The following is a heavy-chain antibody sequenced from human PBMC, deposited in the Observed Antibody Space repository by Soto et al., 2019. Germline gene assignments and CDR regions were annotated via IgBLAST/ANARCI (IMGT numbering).Heavy chain of an antibody. J-gene: IGHJ3*01. D-gene: IGHD3-9*01. CDR3: ARVVLTITRGAFDA. CDR2: ISHSGTS. CDR1: GGSISSSHW. V-gene: IGHV4-4*02. Sequence: QVQLQESGPGLVKPSGTLSLTCAVSGGSISSSHWWTWVRQSPGKGLESIGEISHSGTSNSNPSLTSLVSLSVHKSKNHFSLNLTSVTAADTAVYYCARVVLTITRGAFDAWDQGTLVIVSS.